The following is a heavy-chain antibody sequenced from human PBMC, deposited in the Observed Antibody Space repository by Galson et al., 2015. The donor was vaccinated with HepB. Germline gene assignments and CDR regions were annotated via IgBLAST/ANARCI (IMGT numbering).Heavy chain of an antibody. CDR2: IDSSGSYI. V-gene: IGHV3-21*01. CDR1: GFTFSTYN. CDR3: ASDPATAYFDS. J-gene: IGHJ4*02. Sequence: SLRLSCAASGFTFSTYNMNWVRQAPGKGLEWVSTIDSSGSYIYYADSVKGRFTISRGNARNSMYLQMNRLRAEDTAVYYCASDPATAYFDSWGQGTLVTVSS. D-gene: IGHD1-26*01.